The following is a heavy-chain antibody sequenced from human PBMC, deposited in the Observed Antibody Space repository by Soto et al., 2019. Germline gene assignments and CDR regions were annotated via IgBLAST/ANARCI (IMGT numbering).Heavy chain of an antibody. CDR1: GFTLSSYG. Sequence: GGSLRLSCASSGFTLSSYGMHLVRQAPGKGLEYVSGIGSNGDSTYYVNSVNGRFTISRDNSKNTVYLQMSSLRGEDMAVYYCARGSSDWDRNFDYWGQGTLVTVSS. J-gene: IGHJ4*02. D-gene: IGHD6-25*01. CDR2: IGSNGDST. CDR3: ARGSSDWDRNFDY. V-gene: IGHV3-64*01.